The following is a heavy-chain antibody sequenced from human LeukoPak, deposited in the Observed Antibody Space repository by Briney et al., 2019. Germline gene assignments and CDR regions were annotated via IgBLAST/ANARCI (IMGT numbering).Heavy chain of an antibody. CDR1: GGTFSSYA. CDR3: TRHGRYSNGYQAFDY. CDR2: IIPIFGTA. V-gene: IGHV1-69*13. Sequence: ASVKVSCKASGGTFSSYAISWARQAPGQGLEWMGGIIPIFGTANYAQKFQGRVTITADESTSTAYMELSSLRSEDTAVYYCTRHGRYSNGYQAFDYWGQGILVIVSS. D-gene: IGHD5-18*01. J-gene: IGHJ4*02.